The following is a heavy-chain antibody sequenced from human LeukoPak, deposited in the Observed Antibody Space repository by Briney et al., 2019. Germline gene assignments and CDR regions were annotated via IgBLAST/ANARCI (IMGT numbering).Heavy chain of an antibody. CDR2: IYPGDSDT. Sequence: GESLKISCQVFGYSFSSYWFGWVRQMPGKGLEWMGIIYPGDSDTRYSPSFQGQVTISVDISISTAYLQWSSLKVSDTAIYYCARLHYFDGSGHDDYWGQGTLVTVSS. V-gene: IGHV5-51*01. CDR3: ARLHYFDGSGHDDY. D-gene: IGHD3-22*01. J-gene: IGHJ4*02. CDR1: GYSFSSYW.